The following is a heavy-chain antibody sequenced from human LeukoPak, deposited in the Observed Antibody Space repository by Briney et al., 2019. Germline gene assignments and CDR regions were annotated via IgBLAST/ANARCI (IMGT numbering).Heavy chain of an antibody. J-gene: IGHJ4*02. CDR1: GFTFSDYY. D-gene: IGHD3-3*01. CDR2: ISSSGSTI. Sequence: GGSLRLSCAASGFTFSDYYMSWIRQAPGKGLEWVSYISSSGSTIYYADSVKGRFTISRDNAKNSLYLQMNSLRAEDTAVYYCARKENDFWSGYTPLGYWGQGTLVTVSS. CDR3: ARKENDFWSGYTPLGY. V-gene: IGHV3-11*04.